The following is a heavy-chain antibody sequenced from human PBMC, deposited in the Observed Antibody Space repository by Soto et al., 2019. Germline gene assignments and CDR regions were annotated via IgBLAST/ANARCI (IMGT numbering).Heavy chain of an antibody. D-gene: IGHD3-9*01. J-gene: IGHJ6*02. Sequence: GGSLRLSCAASGFTFSNFEMHWVRQAPGKGLEWVSYINTAGSTKYYAESVKGRFTISRDNARNSLFLQTNSLRAEDTAVYYRARAECSSPDCLTAYYSYGLDVWGQGSTVTVSS. CDR3: ARAECSSPDCLTAYYSYGLDV. CDR2: INTAGSTK. CDR1: GFTFSNFE. V-gene: IGHV3-48*03.